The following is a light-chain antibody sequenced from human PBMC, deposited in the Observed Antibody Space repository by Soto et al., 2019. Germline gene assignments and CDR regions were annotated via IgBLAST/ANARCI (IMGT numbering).Light chain of an antibody. V-gene: IGLV2-8*01. CDR3: SSYAGSNNFV. Sequence: QSVLTQPPSASGSPGQSVTISCTGTSSDVGGYKDVSWYQQHPGKVPQLIIYEVSKRPSGVPDRFSGSKSGNTASLTVSGLQAEDEADYYCSSYAGSNNFVFGTGTKVTVL. J-gene: IGLJ1*01. CDR2: EVS. CDR1: SSDVGGYKD.